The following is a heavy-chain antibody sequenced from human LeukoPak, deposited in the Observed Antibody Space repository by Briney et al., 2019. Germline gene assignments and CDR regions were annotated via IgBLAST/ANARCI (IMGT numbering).Heavy chain of an antibody. J-gene: IGHJ6*02. CDR2: ISSSGSTI. CDR1: GFTFSSYE. CDR3: ARDYDPAYYGMDV. V-gene: IGHV3-48*03. Sequence: GGSLRLSCAASGFTFSSYEMNWVRQAPGKGQEWVSYISSSGSTIYYAGSVKGRFTISRDNAKNSLYLQMNSLRAEDTAVYYCARDYDPAYYGMDVWGQGTTVTVSS. D-gene: IGHD3-3*01.